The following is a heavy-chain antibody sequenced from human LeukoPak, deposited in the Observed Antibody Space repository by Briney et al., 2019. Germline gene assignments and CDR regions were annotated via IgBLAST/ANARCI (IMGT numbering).Heavy chain of an antibody. V-gene: IGHV3-30*02. CDR2: IRYDGGNK. J-gene: IGHJ4*02. CDR3: AKVSYNGNFHFDY. D-gene: IGHD4-23*01. Sequence: RGSLRLSCAVSGYTFRIYTMSWVRQAPGKGLEWVAFIRYDGGNKYYADSVKGRFTISRDNSKNTVDLQMNSLRAEDTAVYYCAKVSYNGNFHFDYWGQGTLVTVSS. CDR1: GYTFRIYT.